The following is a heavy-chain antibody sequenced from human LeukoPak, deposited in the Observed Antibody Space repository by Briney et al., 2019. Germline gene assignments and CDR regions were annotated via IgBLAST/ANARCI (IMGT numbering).Heavy chain of an antibody. CDR3: ARESLFRAVAGRPAPFDS. Sequence: SETLSLTCTVSGGSISSGSYFWSWIRQPAGKELEWIGRIYTSGSTNYNPSLKSRVTMSVDTFKNQFSLKLSSVTAADTAVYYCARESLFRAVAGRPAPFDSWGQGTLVTVSS. CDR2: IYTSGST. CDR1: GGSISSGSYF. D-gene: IGHD6-19*01. J-gene: IGHJ4*02. V-gene: IGHV4-61*02.